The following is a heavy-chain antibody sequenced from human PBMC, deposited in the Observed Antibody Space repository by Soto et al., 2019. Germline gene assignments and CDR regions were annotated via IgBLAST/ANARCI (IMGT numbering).Heavy chain of an antibody. CDR2: IYSGGST. Sequence: EVQLVESGGGLVQPGGSLRLSCAASGFTVSSNSMSWVRQAPGKGLEWVSVIYSGGSTYYADSVKGRFTISRDNSKNTLYLQMNSLRAEDTAVYYCARDPVVAATNYYYYGIDVWGQGTTVTVSS. J-gene: IGHJ6*02. D-gene: IGHD2-15*01. CDR1: GFTVSSNS. CDR3: ARDPVVAATNYYYYGIDV. V-gene: IGHV3-66*01.